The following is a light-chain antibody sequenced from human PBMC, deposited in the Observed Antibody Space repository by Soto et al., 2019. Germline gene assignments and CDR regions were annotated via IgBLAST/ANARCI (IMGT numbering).Light chain of an antibody. Sequence: AIQLTQSPSSLSASVGDRVTITCRASQDIRGALAWYQQKPGKAPKILIYDVSTLESGVTSRFSGSSSGTDFTLNISSLQPVDFATYYCQQFNSYPITFGQGTRLEIK. J-gene: IGKJ5*01. CDR3: QQFNSYPIT. CDR2: DVS. V-gene: IGKV1-13*02. CDR1: QDIRGA.